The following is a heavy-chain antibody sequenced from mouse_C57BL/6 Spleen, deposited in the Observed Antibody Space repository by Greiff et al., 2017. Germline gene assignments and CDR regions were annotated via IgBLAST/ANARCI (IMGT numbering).Heavy chain of an antibody. CDR3: ARPYSNQGYFDV. J-gene: IGHJ1*03. Sequence: EVMLVESGGDLVKPGGSLKLSCAASGFTFSSYGMSWVRQTPDKRLEWVATISSGGSYTYYPDSVKGRFTISRDNAKNTLYLQMSSLKSEDTAMYYCARPYSNQGYFDVWGTGTTVTVSS. CDR2: ISSGGSYT. CDR1: GFTFSSYG. V-gene: IGHV5-6*01. D-gene: IGHD2-5*01.